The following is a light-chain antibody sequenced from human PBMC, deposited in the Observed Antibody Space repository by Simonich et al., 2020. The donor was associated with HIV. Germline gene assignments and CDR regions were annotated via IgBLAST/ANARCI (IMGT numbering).Light chain of an antibody. CDR1: SSHNGSNT. J-gene: IGLJ2*01. V-gene: IGLV1-44*01. CDR2: RKN. CDR3: AAWDDSLNGVV. Sequence: HSVLPQPPSASGTPGRRVTFSCSGGSSHNGSNTVNRYQQLPGTAPKPLTYRKNQPPSGDPDRSSGSKSGTSAALAIIGLQSEDEADYYCAAWDDSLNGVVFGGGTKLTVL.